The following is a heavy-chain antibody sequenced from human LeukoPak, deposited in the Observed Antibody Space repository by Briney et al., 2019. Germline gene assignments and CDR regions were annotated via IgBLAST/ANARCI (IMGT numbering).Heavy chain of an antibody. V-gene: IGHV3-7*01. CDR1: GFTFSRYW. Sequence: PGGSLRLSCAASGFTFSRYWMNWVRQAPGKGLEWVANIKQDGSEKYYVNSVRGRFTISRDDAKNSLYLQMNSLRAEDTAVYYCARSLPSRGKLKYGMGVWGQGTMVTVSS. CDR3: ARSLPSRGKLKYGMGV. CDR2: IKQDGSEK. J-gene: IGHJ6*02. D-gene: IGHD1-1*01.